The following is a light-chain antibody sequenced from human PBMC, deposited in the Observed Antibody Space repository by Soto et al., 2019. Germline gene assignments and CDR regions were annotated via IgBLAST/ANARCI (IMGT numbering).Light chain of an antibody. CDR2: GTN. V-gene: IGLV1-40*01. CDR3: QSYDNSLSGSRV. Sequence: QSVLTQPPSVSGAPGQRVTISCTGSRSNIGAGDDVHWYQQLPGTAPKLLIYGTNNRPSGVPDRFSGSKSGMSASLAITGLQAAEEANYYCQSYDNSLSGSRVFGGGTKLTVL. J-gene: IGLJ3*02. CDR1: RSNIGAGDD.